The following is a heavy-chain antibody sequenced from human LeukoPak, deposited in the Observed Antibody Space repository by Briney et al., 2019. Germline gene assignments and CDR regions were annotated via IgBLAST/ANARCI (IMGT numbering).Heavy chain of an antibody. CDR3: ARDYADYVGYFFFDY. CDR1: GFTFNNYA. Sequence: GGSLRLSCAASGFTFNNYAMNWVRQAPGKGLEWVSSISGGGETTYYADSAKGRFTISRDNSQNTLYLQMYSLRAEDTAVYYCARDYADYVGYFFFDYWGQGTLVTVSS. D-gene: IGHD4-17*01. V-gene: IGHV3-23*01. CDR2: ISGGGETT. J-gene: IGHJ4*02.